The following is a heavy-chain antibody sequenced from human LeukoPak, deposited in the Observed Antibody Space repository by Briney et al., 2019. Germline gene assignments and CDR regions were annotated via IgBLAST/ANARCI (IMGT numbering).Heavy chain of an antibody. CDR2: INPDGSWG. D-gene: IGHD3-9*01. Sequence: GGSLRLSCGASGFTFSSHWMSWVRQAPGKGLEWVAIINPDGSWGTFVDSVKGRFTISRDNAKNSLFLQMSSLRAEDTAVYYCAKETLLRYFDWQSYWGQGTLVTVSS. V-gene: IGHV3-7*03. CDR1: GFTFSSHW. J-gene: IGHJ4*02. CDR3: AKETLLRYFDWQSY.